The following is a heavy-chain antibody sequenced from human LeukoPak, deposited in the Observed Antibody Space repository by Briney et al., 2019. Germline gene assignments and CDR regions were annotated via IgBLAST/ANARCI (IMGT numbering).Heavy chain of an antibody. CDR1: GYAFTGYY. D-gene: IGHD2-21*01. V-gene: IGHV1-2*02. Sequence: GASVKVSCKASGYAFTGYYMHWVRQAPGRGLEWMGWINPNSGGTNYAQKFQGRVTMTRDTSISTAYMELSRLRSDDTAVYYCARSARWRYGPGFVGNYWGQGTLVTVSS. J-gene: IGHJ4*02. CDR3: ARSARWRYGPGFVGNY. CDR2: INPNSGGT.